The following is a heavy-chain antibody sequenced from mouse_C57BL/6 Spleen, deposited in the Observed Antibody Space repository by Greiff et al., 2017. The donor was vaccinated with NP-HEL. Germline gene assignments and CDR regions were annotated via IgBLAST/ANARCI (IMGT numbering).Heavy chain of an antibody. CDR1: GFTFSDYG. CDR3: ARRRTSYFDY. Sequence: EVKLVESGGGLVKPGGSLKLSCAASGFTFSDYGMHWVRQAPEKGLEWVAYISSGSSTIYYADTVKGRFTISRDNAKNTLFLQMTSLRSEDTAMYYCARRRTSYFDYWGQGTTLTVSS. J-gene: IGHJ2*01. V-gene: IGHV5-17*01. CDR2: ISSGSSTI.